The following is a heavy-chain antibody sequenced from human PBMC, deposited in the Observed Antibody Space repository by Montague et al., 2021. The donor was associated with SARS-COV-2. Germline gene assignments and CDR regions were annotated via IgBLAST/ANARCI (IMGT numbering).Heavy chain of an antibody. J-gene: IGHJ5*02. V-gene: IGHV3-30*04. Sequence: SLSLSCAASGFTFSSYAMHWVRQAPGKGLEWVAVISYDGSNKYYVDSVKGRFTISRDNSKNTLYLQMNSLRAEDTAVYYCARDQRGKYDYVWGSRFDPWGQGTLVTVSS. CDR3: ARDQRGKYDYVWGSRFDP. CDR2: ISYDGSNK. CDR1: GFTFSSYA. D-gene: IGHD3-16*01.